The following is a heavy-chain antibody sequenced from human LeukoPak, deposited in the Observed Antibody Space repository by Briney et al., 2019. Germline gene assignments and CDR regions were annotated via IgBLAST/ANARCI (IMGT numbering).Heavy chain of an antibody. CDR1: GGSFSGYY. CDR2: INHSGST. Sequence: SETLSLTCAVYGGSFSGYYWSWIRQPPGKGLEWIGEINHSGSTNYNPSLKSRVTISVDTSKNQFSLKLSSVTAADTAVYYCARRVITMVRDPKRYFDYWGQGTLVTVSS. CDR3: ARRVITMVRDPKRYFDY. J-gene: IGHJ4*02. V-gene: IGHV4-34*01. D-gene: IGHD3-10*01.